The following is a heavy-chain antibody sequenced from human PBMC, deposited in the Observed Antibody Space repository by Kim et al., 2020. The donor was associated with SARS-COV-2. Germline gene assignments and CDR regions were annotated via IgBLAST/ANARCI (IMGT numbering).Heavy chain of an antibody. D-gene: IGHD6-13*01. J-gene: IGHJ4*02. Sequence: DGMETYYMDALKGRFTISRDNPKNSLYLQMNSLRAEDTAVYYCGRDYSDWGQGTLVTVSS. CDR2: DGMET. V-gene: IGHV3-7*01. CDR3: GRDYSD.